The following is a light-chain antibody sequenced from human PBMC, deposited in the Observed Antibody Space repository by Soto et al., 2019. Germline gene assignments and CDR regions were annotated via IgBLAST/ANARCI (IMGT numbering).Light chain of an antibody. CDR2: EVS. Sequence: QSALTQPASVSGSPGQSITISCTGTSSDVGAYNYVSWSQQHPGKAPQLMIYEVSNRPSGVSNRFSGSKSGNTASLTISGLQAEDEADYSCSSYTSSSTYVFGTGTKLTV. CDR3: SSYTSSSTYV. CDR1: SSDVGAYNY. V-gene: IGLV2-14*01. J-gene: IGLJ1*01.